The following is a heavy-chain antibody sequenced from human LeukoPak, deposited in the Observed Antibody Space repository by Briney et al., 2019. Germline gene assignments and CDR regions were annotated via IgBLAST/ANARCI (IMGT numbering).Heavy chain of an antibody. CDR2: IRYDGSNK. CDR1: GFTFSSYG. CDR3: AKDRNSGWYFDY. D-gene: IGHD6-19*01. J-gene: IGHJ4*02. V-gene: IGHV3-30*02. Sequence: GGSLRLSCAASGFTFSSYGMHWVRQAPGKGLEWVAFIRYDGSNKYYADSVKGRFTISRDNSRNTLYLQMNSLRAEDTAVYYCAKDRNSGWYFDYWGQGTLVTVSS.